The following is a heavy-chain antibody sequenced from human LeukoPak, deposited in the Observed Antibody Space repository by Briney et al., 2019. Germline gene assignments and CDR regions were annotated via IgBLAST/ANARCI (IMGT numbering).Heavy chain of an antibody. CDR1: GGTFSSYT. CDR2: IIPIFGTA. V-gene: IGHV1-69*05. J-gene: IGHJ3*02. D-gene: IGHD6-13*01. CDR3: ASQSQQQLVTFDI. Sequence: SVKVSCKASGGTFSSYTISWVRQAPGQGLEWMGGIIPIFGTANYAQKFQGRVTITTDESTSTAYMELSSLRSEDTAVYYCASQSQQQLVTFDIWGQGTMVTVSS.